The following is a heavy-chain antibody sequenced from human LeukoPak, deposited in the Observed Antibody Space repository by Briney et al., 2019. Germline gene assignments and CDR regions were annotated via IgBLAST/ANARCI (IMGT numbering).Heavy chain of an antibody. Sequence: GGSLRLSCAASGFTFSSYAMHWVRQAPGKGLEWVAVISYAGSKKYYADSVKGRFTISRDNSKNTLYLQMNSLRAEDTAVYYCARNVYYYDSSGYYPYYFDYWGQGTLVTVSS. V-gene: IGHV3-30-3*01. J-gene: IGHJ4*02. CDR3: ARNVYYYDSSGYYPYYFDY. D-gene: IGHD3-22*01. CDR1: GFTFSSYA. CDR2: ISYAGSKK.